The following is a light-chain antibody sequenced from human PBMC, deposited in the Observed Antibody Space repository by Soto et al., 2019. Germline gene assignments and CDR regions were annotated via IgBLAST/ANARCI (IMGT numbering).Light chain of an antibody. CDR2: EDS. CDR3: CSYADGSTPRV. V-gene: IGLV2-23*01. Sequence: QSALTQPASVSGSPGQSITISCTGTSSDAGNYNFVSWYQQHPGKAPKVIIYEDSTRPSGVSNRISGSKAGNTNSLTISGLQAEDEGDYYCCSYADGSTPRVFGGGTKLTVL. CDR1: SSDAGNYNF. J-gene: IGLJ3*02.